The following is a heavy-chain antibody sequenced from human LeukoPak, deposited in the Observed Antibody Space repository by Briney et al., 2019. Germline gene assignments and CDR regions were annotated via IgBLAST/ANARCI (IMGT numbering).Heavy chain of an antibody. V-gene: IGHV4-59*08. J-gene: IGHJ4*02. CDR2: IYYSGST. D-gene: IGHD1/OR15-1a*01. CDR1: GGSISSYY. Sequence: PSETLSLTCTVSGGSISSYYWSWIRQPPGKGLEWIGYIYYSGSTNYNPSLKSRVTISVDTSKNQFSLKLSSVTAADTAVYYCARQSTKGLSYWGQGTLVTVSS. CDR3: ARQSTKGLSY.